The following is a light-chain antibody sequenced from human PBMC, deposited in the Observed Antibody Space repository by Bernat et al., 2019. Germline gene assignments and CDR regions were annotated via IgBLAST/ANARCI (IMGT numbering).Light chain of an antibody. CDR3: QQYNNWPGT. CDR1: QSVSSN. Sequence: EIVMTQSPATLSVSPGERATLSCRASQSVSSNLAWYQQKPGQAPRLLIYGASTRATGIPARFSGSGSGTEFTLTIRRLQSEDLAVYYCQQYNNWPGTFGKGTKVEIK. V-gene: IGKV3-15*01. CDR2: GAS. J-gene: IGKJ1*01.